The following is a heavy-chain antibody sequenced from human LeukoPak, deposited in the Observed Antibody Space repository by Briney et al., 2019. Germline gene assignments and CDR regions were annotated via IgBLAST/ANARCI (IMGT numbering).Heavy chain of an antibody. V-gene: IGHV4-34*01. Sequence: SETLSLTCAVYGGSFSGYYWSWIRQPPGKGLEWIGEINPSGSTNYNPSLKSRVTISVDTSKNQFSLKLSSVTAADTAVYYCAREGPPRYYGMDVWGQGTTVTVSS. CDR2: INPSGST. J-gene: IGHJ6*02. CDR3: AREGPPRYYGMDV. CDR1: GGSFSGYY.